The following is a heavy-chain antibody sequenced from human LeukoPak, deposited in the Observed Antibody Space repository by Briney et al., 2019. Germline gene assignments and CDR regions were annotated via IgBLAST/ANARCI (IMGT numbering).Heavy chain of an antibody. Sequence: PSETLSLICAVYGGSFSGYYWSWIRQPPGKGLEWIGEINHSGSTNYNPSLKSRVTISVDTSKNQFSLKLSSVTAADTAVYYCARLFGAPSDYWGQGSLVTVSS. CDR1: GGSFSGYY. J-gene: IGHJ4*02. CDR3: ARLFGAPSDY. CDR2: INHSGST. V-gene: IGHV4-34*01. D-gene: IGHD3-10*02.